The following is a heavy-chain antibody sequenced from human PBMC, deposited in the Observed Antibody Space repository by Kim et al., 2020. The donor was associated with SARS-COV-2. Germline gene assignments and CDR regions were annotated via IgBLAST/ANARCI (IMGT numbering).Heavy chain of an antibody. CDR2: IWSDGSNK. Sequence: GGSLRLSCAASGFSFSSYVMHWVRQTPGKGLEWVAVIWSDGSNKYSAYSVKRCIITPSDTSKTMLHLLITRLTAEATVEYYSVNGLWTTDTYYYYYVMDV. V-gene: IGHV3-33*06. CDR1: GFSFSSYV. J-gene: IGHJ6*01. D-gene: IGHD4-17*01. CDR3: VNGLWTTDTYYYYYVMDV.